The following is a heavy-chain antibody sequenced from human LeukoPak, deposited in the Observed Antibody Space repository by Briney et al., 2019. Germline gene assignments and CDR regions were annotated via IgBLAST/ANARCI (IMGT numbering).Heavy chain of an antibody. D-gene: IGHD3-10*01. CDR3: ARDASGSYYSLGFDP. Sequence: ASVKVSCKASGYTFTGYYMHWVRQAPGQGLEWMGWINPNSGGTNYAQKFQGRVTMTRDTSITTAYMELSGLRSDDTAVYYCARDASGSYYSLGFDPWGQGTLVTVSS. CDR2: INPNSGGT. V-gene: IGHV1-2*02. J-gene: IGHJ5*02. CDR1: GYTFTGYY.